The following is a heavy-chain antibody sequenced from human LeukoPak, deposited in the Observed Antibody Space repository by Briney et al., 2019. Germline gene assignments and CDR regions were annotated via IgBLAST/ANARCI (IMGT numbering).Heavy chain of an antibody. J-gene: IGHJ4*02. CDR3: ARECTSGWFTFDN. CDR1: GFTFSDYY. CDR2: ISRSDSTI. V-gene: IGHV3-11*01. D-gene: IGHD6-19*01. Sequence: GSLRLSCAASGFTFSDYYMSWIRQAPGKGLEWVSYISRSDSTIYYADSVRGRFTISRDNAKSSLYLQMNSLRAEDTAVYYCARECTSGWFTFDNWGQGTLVTVSS.